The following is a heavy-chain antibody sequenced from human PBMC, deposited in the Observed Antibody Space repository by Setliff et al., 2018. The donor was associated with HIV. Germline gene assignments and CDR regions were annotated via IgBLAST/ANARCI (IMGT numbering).Heavy chain of an antibody. CDR2: INPNTGGT. J-gene: IGHJ4*02. Sequence: ASVKVSCKTSGYTFTGYYLHWVRQAPGQGLEWMGRINPNTGGTNYAQKFQGRVTMTTDTSISTAYMELSRLRSDDTAVYYCARGWANSYDSCAYWGQGTLVTVSS. D-gene: IGHD3-22*01. CDR1: GYTFTGYY. CDR3: ARGWANSYDSCAY. V-gene: IGHV1-2*06.